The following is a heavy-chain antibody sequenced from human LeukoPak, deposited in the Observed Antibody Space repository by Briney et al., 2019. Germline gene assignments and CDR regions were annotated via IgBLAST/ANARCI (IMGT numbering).Heavy chain of an antibody. CDR3: ARDGNTAVISSGGMDV. CDR1: GGPVSSSHYY. J-gene: IGHJ6*04. V-gene: IGHV4-61*01. Sequence: SDTLSLICTVCGGPVSSSHYYGSWIRQPPGKGLEWIDHIYYTGSTNYNPSLKSRVTISVDTSKNQFSLKLSSVTAADTAVYYCARDGNTAVISSGGMDVWGKGTTVTVSS. CDR2: IYYTGST. D-gene: IGHD5-18*01.